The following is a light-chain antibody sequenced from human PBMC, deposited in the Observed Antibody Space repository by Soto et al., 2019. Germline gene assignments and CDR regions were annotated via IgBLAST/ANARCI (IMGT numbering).Light chain of an antibody. Sequence: VVMTQCPLSLPVTLGQPASISCRSSQSLVYSDSNTYLNWFQQRPGQPPRHLVYKVSNRDSGVPDRFSGSGSGTDFTLKLSRVEAEDVGLCYCTAGTDMPPPWTFGPRTNVDIK. J-gene: IGKJ1*01. CDR3: TAGTDMPPPWT. V-gene: IGKV2-30*01. CDR1: QSLVYSDSNTY. CDR2: KVS.